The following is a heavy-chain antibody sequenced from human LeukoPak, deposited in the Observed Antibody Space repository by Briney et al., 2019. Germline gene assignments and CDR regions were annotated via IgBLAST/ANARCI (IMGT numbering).Heavy chain of an antibody. J-gene: IGHJ3*01. CDR1: GFTFSSYW. V-gene: IGHV3-74*01. D-gene: IGHD3-22*01. CDR2: INADETIT. Sequence: GGSLRLSCAASGFTFSSYWMHWVRQAPGKGLVWVSNINADETITNYGDFVKGRFTISRDNAKDTLYLQMNSLGVEDTALYYCATLTHYDSRSFAFDVWGQGTMVTVSS. CDR3: ATLTHYDSRSFAFDV.